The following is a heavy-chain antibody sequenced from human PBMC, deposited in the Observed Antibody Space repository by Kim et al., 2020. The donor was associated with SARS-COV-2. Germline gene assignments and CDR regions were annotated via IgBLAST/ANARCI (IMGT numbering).Heavy chain of an antibody. D-gene: IGHD3-10*01. Sequence: GGSLRLSCAASGFTFSDYYMSWIRQAPGKGLEWVSSISSSGSTIYYADSVKGRFTISRDNAKNSLYLQMNSLRAEDTAVYYCARGLALLLWFGEADRSLTDYWGQGTLVTVSS. V-gene: IGHV3-11*01. CDR1: GFTFSDYY. CDR3: ARGLALLLWFGEADRSLTDY. J-gene: IGHJ4*02. CDR2: ISSSGSTI.